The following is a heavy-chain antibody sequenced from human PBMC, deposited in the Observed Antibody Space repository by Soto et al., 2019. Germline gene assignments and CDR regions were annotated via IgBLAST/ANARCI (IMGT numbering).Heavy chain of an antibody. D-gene: IGHD2-8*02. CDR1: VASITGTAY. V-gene: IGHV4-4*07. CDR2: FSLSGTT. CDR3: ARGMTPPGAPAWYYFDS. J-gene: IGHJ4*02. Sequence: SETMSLNYTVSVASITGTAYRSCIRQPAGKGLEWIGRFSLSGTTNYNPSLRSRVTMSADVSKNQFSLRLTSVTAADTALYYCARGMTPPGAPAWYYFDSWGQGTLVTVSS.